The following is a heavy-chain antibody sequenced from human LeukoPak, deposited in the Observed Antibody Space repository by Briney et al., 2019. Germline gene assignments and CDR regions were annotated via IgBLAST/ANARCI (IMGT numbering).Heavy chain of an antibody. CDR3: ATYYYDSSGSDY. V-gene: IGHV3-53*01. D-gene: IGHD3-22*01. Sequence: GGSLRLSCAASGFTASSNYMSWVRQAPGKGLEWVSVIYSGGSTYYADSVKGRFTISRDNSKNTLYLQMNGLRAEDTAVYYCATYYYDSSGSDYWGQGTLVTVSS. CDR2: IYSGGST. J-gene: IGHJ4*02. CDR1: GFTASSNY.